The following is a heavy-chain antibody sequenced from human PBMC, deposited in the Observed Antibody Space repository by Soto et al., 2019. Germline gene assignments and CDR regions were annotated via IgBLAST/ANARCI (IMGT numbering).Heavy chain of an antibody. CDR3: ASTPSIAARGGGGYDY. V-gene: IGHV1-69*06. CDR2: IIPIFGTA. Sequence: QVQLVQSGAEVKKPGSSVKVSCKASGGTFSSYAISWVRQAPGQGLEWMGGIIPIFGTANYAQKFQGRVTITADKSTSTAYMELSSLRSEDTAVYYCASTPSIAARGGGGYDYWGQGTLVTVSS. CDR1: GGTFSSYA. D-gene: IGHD6-6*01. J-gene: IGHJ4*02.